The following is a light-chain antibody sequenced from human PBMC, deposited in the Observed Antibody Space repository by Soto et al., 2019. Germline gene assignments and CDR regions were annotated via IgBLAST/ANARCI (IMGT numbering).Light chain of an antibody. CDR3: QQYDSSQLT. J-gene: IGKJ4*01. V-gene: IGKV3-20*01. Sequence: EIVLTQSPGTLSLSLGERATLSCRASQSVSSSYLAWYQQKPGQAPRLLIDGASRRATGTPDRFSGSGSGTDFTLTISRLEPEDCAVYYCQQYDSSQLTFGGGTKVEIK. CDR1: QSVSSSY. CDR2: GAS.